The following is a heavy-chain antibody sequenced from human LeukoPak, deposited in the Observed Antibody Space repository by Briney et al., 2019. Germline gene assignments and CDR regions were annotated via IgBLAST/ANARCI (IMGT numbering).Heavy chain of an antibody. Sequence: ASVKVSCKASGGTFSSYAISWVRQAPGQGLEWMGGIIPIFGTANYAQKFQGRVTITADESTSTAYMELSSLRSEDTAVYYCARVVYGDYYWFDPWGQGTLVTVSS. J-gene: IGHJ5*02. CDR1: GGTFSSYA. CDR3: ARVVYGDYYWFDP. D-gene: IGHD4-17*01. V-gene: IGHV1-69*13. CDR2: IIPIFGTA.